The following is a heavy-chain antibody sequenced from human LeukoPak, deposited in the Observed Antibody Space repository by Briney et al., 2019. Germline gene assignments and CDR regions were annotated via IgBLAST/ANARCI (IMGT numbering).Heavy chain of an antibody. CDR2: IYYSGST. Sequence: PSETLSLTCTVSGGSISSYYWSWIRQPPGKGLEWIGYIYYSGSTNYNPSLKRRVTISVDTSKNQFSLKLSSVTAADTAVYYCARGARGWFGELFPYNWFDPWGQGTLVTVSS. D-gene: IGHD3-10*01. CDR1: GGSISSYY. V-gene: IGHV4-59*12. CDR3: ARGARGWFGELFPYNWFDP. J-gene: IGHJ5*02.